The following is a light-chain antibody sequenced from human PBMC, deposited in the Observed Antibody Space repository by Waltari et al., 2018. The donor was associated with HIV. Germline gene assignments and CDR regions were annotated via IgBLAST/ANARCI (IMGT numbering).Light chain of an antibody. CDR2: GAS. J-gene: IGKJ2*01. Sequence: EIVLTQSPGTLSLSPGDRATLSCTASQSVSSIYLAWYLQKPGQAPRLLIYGASNRATGVPDRFSGSGSGTDFTLIISRLEPEDFAVYYCQHYGGSAIYTFGQGTKLEIK. CDR3: QHYGGSAIYT. CDR1: QSVSSIY. V-gene: IGKV3-20*01.